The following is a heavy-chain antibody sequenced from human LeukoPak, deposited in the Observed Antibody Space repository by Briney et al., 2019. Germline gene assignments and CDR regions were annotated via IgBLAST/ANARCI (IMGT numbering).Heavy chain of an antibody. Sequence: GGSLRLSCAASGFTFSSYAMHWVRQAPGKGLEYVSAISSNGGSTYYANSVKGRFTISRDNSKNTLYLQMGSLRAEDMAVYYCARDLRYCSGGSCYGYFDYWGQGTLVTVSS. V-gene: IGHV3-64*01. J-gene: IGHJ4*02. CDR2: ISSNGGST. D-gene: IGHD2-15*01. CDR3: ARDLRYCSGGSCYGYFDY. CDR1: GFTFSSYA.